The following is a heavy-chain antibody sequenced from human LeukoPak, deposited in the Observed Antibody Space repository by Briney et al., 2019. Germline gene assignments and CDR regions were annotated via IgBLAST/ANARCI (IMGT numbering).Heavy chain of an antibody. Sequence: GGSLRLSCAASGFTFSGSAMHWVRQASGKGLEWVGRIRSKANSYATAYAASVKGRFTISRDDSKNTAYLQMNSLKTEDTAVYYCTSRMTRVTTVDYWGQGTLVTVSS. CDR3: TSRMTRVTTVDY. V-gene: IGHV3-73*01. CDR2: IRSKANSYAT. CDR1: GFTFSGSA. J-gene: IGHJ4*02. D-gene: IGHD4-17*01.